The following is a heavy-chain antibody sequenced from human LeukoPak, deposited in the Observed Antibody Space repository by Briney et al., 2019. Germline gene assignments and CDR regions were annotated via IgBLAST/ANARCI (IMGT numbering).Heavy chain of an antibody. CDR1: GFTFSNYA. D-gene: IGHD3-10*01. CDR2: LSGTGGST. J-gene: IGHJ4*02. V-gene: IGHV3-23*01. CDR3: ATLNMVFDY. Sequence: GGSLRLSCAASGFTFSNYAMSWVRQAPGKGLEWVSTLSGTGGSTYYADSVKGRFTISRDNSKNTLYLQMNSLRAEDTAVYYCATLNMVFDYWGQGTLVTVSS.